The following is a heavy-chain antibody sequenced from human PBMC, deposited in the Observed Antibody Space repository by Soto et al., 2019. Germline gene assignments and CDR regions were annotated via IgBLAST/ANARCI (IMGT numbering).Heavy chain of an antibody. CDR2: VYYNENT. V-gene: IGHV4-39*01. J-gene: IGHJ5*02. CDR3: ARRERYYGSPGWFDP. D-gene: IGHD3-10*01. CDR1: GGSISSFAYY. Sequence: LSLTCSVSGGSISSFAYYWGWIRQPPGKGLEWIGTVYYNENTYYNPSLKSRVTISVDTAKNQFSLNLRSVTAADTAIYFCARRERYYGSPGWFDPWGQGTLVTVSS.